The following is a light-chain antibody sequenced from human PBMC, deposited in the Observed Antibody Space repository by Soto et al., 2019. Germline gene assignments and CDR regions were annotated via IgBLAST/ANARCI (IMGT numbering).Light chain of an antibody. J-gene: IGKJ1*01. Sequence: DIQMTQSPSSLSASVGDRVTITCRASQSISSWLAWYQQKPGTAPKLLIFDASRLEIGVPSRFSGSASWTEFTLTISSLQPDDFATYYCQHYNSYSEAFGQGTKVDIK. CDR1: QSISSW. CDR2: DAS. CDR3: QHYNSYSEA. V-gene: IGKV1-5*01.